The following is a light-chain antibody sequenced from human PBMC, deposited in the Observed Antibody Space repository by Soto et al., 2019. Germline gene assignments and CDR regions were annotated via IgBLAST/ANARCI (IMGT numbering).Light chain of an antibody. V-gene: IGKV3-20*01. CDR2: SAS. Sequence: DTVLTQSPGTLFWTSGERATLSCRASQSIRGTYLAWYQQKPGRSPRLLIYSASTRAPGIPDRFSGSGSGTDFTLTISRLEPEDFAVYYCQHYGSSPSTFGRGTKVEIK. CDR3: QHYGSSPST. CDR1: QSIRGTY. J-gene: IGKJ1*01.